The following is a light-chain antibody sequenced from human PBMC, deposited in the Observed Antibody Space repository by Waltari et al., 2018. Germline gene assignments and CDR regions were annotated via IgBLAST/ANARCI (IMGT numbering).Light chain of an antibody. J-gene: IGLJ2*01. Sequence: QSVLTQPPSVSGAPGQRVTISCTGSSSNIGAGYDVQWAQQLPATDPKLLMYLNSTRPSGVPDRFSGSKSGTSASLTITVLQAEDEAEFFFQSYDNNLGGHVVFGGGTKVTVL. CDR2: LNS. CDR1: SSNIGAGYD. CDR3: QSYDNNLGGHVV. V-gene: IGLV1-40*01.